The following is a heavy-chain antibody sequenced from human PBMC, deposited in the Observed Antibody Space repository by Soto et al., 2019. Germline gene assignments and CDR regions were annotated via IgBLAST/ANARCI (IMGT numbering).Heavy chain of an antibody. Sequence: PSETLSLTCTVSGGSISSGGYYWSWIRQHPGKGLEWIGYIYYSGSTYYNPSLKSRVTISVDTSKNQFSLKPSSVTAADTAVYYCARCSVADAFDIWGQGTMVTVSS. J-gene: IGHJ3*02. D-gene: IGHD3-10*02. CDR1: GGSISSGGYY. V-gene: IGHV4-31*03. CDR2: IYYSGST. CDR3: ARCSVADAFDI.